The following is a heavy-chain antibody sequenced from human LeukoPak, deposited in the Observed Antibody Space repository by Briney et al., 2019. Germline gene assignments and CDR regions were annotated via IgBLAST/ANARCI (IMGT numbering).Heavy chain of an antibody. J-gene: IGHJ6*02. CDR3: ARLNSYYDILTGYYEKYYYYGMDV. CDR1: GGSFSGHY. Sequence: SETLSLTCAVYGGSFSGHYWSWIRQPPGKGLEWIGEINHSGSTNYNPSLKSRVTISVDTSKNQFSLKLSSVTAADTAVYYCARLNSYYDILTGYYEKYYYYGMDVWGQGTTVTVSS. CDR2: INHSGST. V-gene: IGHV4-34*01. D-gene: IGHD3-9*01.